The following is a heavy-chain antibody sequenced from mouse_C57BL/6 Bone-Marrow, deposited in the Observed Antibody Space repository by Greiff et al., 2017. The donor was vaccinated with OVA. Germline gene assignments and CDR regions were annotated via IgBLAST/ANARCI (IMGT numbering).Heavy chain of an antibody. CDR1: GFTFSDYY. Sequence: EVQRVESGGGLVQPGGSLKLSCAASGFTFSDYYMYWVRQTPEKRLEWVAYISNGGGSTYYPDTVKGRFPISRDNAKNTLYLQMSRLKSEDTAMYYCARSLRWSSFDYWGQGTTLTVSS. J-gene: IGHJ2*01. V-gene: IGHV5-12*01. CDR2: ISNGGGST. D-gene: IGHD1-1*01. CDR3: ARSLRWSSFDY.